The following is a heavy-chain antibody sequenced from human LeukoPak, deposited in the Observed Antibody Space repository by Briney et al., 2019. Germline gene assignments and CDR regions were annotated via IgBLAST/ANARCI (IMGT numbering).Heavy chain of an antibody. V-gene: IGHV3-74*01. CDR1: GFTFSSFW. CDR3: ARAPSEIGGYYPEYFRH. CDR2: IKSDGST. D-gene: IGHD3-22*01. J-gene: IGHJ1*01. Sequence: QTGGSLILSCAASGFTFSSFWMHWARQAPGKGLVWVSRIKSDGSTNYADSVKGRFTISRDNAKNTVSLQMNSLRVEDTGVYYCARAPSEIGGYYPEYFRHWGQGTLVTVSS.